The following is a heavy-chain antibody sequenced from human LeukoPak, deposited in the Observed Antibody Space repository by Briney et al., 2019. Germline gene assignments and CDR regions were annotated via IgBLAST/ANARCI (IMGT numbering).Heavy chain of an antibody. V-gene: IGHV3-74*01. CDR2: INTDGSST. CDR3: ARKGNAFDI. D-gene: IGHD3-10*01. Sequence: GGSLRLSCAASGFTFSSFWMHWVRQAPGKGLVWVSRINTDGSSTDYADSVKGRFTISRDNAKNTLYLQMNSLRAEDTAEYYCARKGNAFDIWGQGTMVTVSS. J-gene: IGHJ3*02. CDR1: GFTFSSFW.